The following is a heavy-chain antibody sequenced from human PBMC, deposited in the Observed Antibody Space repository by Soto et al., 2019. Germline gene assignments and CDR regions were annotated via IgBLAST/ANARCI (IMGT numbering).Heavy chain of an antibody. J-gene: IGHJ4*02. CDR1: GFTFSSSP. CDR3: AKTHYDLLDY. Sequence: EVQLLESGGGLVQPGGSLRLSCAASGFTFSSSPMSWVRQAPGKGLDWVSAINCCGGSTFYADSVKGRFTISRDDSKNTLYLQMNSLRAEDTAVYYCAKTHYDLLDYWGQGNLVTVSS. CDR2: INCCGGST. D-gene: IGHD3-3*01. V-gene: IGHV3-23*01.